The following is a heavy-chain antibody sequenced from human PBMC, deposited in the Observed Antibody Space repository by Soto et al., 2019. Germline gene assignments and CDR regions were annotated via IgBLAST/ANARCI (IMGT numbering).Heavy chain of an antibody. V-gene: IGHV4-31*03. CDR1: GGSISSGGYY. Sequence: SATLSLTCTVSGGSISSGGYYWSWIRQHPGKGLEWIGYIYYSGSTYYNPSLKSRVTISVDTSKNQFSLKLSSVTAADTAVYYCARHPSDFWFDPWGQGTLVTVS. CDR3: ARHPSDFWFDP. CDR2: IYYSGST. D-gene: IGHD2-21*02. J-gene: IGHJ5*02.